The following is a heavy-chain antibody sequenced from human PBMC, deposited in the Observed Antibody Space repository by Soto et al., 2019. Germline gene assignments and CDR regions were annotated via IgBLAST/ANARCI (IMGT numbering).Heavy chain of an antibody. CDR3: AAVAYYYDSSGYFHFDY. CDR1: GYTLTELS. Sequence: ASVKVSCKVSGYTLTELSMHWVRQAPGKGLEWMGGFDPEDGETICAQKFQGRVTMTEDTSTDTAYMELSSLRSEDTAVYYCAAVAYYYDSSGYFHFDYWGQGTLVTVSS. CDR2: FDPEDGET. J-gene: IGHJ4*02. V-gene: IGHV1-24*01. D-gene: IGHD3-22*01.